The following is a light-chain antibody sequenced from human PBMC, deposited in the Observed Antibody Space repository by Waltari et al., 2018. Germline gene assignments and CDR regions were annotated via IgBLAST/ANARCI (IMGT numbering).Light chain of an antibody. CDR3: SSYTNSGNVV. CDR1: SSDIGRYNY. CDR2: EVS. V-gene: IGLV2-14*01. Sequence: QSALTQPTSVSGSPGQAIPIPCTGTSSDIGRYNYVSWYQQHPGKAPKLVISEVSNRPSGVSNRFSGSKSGNTASLTISGLQAEDGAHYYCSSYTNSGNVVFGGGTKLTVL. J-gene: IGLJ2*01.